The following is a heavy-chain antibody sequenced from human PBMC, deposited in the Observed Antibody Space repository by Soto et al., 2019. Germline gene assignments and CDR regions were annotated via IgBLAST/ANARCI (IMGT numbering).Heavy chain of an antibody. D-gene: IGHD6-13*01. CDR2: IYSGGST. CDR3: ARDRHSSSWYNYWYFDL. V-gene: IGHV3-53*01. Sequence: GGSLRLSCAASGFTVSSNYMSWVRQAPGKGLEWVSVIYSGGSTYYADSVKGRFTISRDNSKNTLYLQMNSLRAEDTAVYYCARDRHSSSWYNYWYFDLWGRGTLVTVSS. CDR1: GFTVSSNY. J-gene: IGHJ2*01.